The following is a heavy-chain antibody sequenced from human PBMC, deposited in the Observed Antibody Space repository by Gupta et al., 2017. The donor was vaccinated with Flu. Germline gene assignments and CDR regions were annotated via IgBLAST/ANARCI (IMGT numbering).Heavy chain of an antibody. CDR3: ARPYRSPDNWFDP. V-gene: IGHV4-39*01. CDR1: SRCYC. J-gene: IGHJ5*02. Sequence: SRCYCLGWIPPPPGKGLEWIGSIYYSGRTYYTPSPKSRVTISVDTSKNQFSLKLSSVTAADTAVYYCARPYRSPDNWFDPGGQGTLVTVSS. D-gene: IGHD1-26*01. CDR2: IYYSGRT.